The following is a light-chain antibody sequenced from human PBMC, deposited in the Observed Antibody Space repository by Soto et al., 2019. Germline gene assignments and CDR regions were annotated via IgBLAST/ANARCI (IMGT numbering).Light chain of an antibody. J-gene: IGKJ4*01. V-gene: IGKV3-15*01. CDR1: QSVRSH. Sequence: EIVVTQSPGTLSVSPGERDTLYCRASQSVRSHLAWYRQSPGQVPRLLIYDASSRATGIPARFSGSGSGTEFVLTISSLQSEDFAIYYCQQYDTWPFTFGGGTKVDI. CDR3: QQYDTWPFT. CDR2: DAS.